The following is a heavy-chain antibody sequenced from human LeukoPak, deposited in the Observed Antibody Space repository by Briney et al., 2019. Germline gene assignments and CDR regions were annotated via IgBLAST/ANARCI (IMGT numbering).Heavy chain of an antibody. CDR1: GGSISSGGYY. J-gene: IGHJ4*02. CDR2: IYYSGST. V-gene: IGHV4-31*03. CDR3: ARATVDYDFWSGYYTY. D-gene: IGHD3-3*01. Sequence: SETLSLTCTVSGGSISSGGYYWSWIRQHPGEGLEWIGYIYYSGSTYYNPSLKSRVTISVDTSKNQFSLKLSSVTAADTAVYYCARATVDYDFWSGYYTYWGQGTLVTVSS.